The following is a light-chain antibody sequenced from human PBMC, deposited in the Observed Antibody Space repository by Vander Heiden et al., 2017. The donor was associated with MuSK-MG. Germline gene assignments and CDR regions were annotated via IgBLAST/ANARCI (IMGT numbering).Light chain of an antibody. V-gene: IGKV6D-21*02. J-gene: IGKJ4*01. CDR3: HQSSSLPLA. CDR2: YAS. CDR1: QSIGS. Sequence: EIVLTQSPHFQSVTPREKVTITCRASQSIGSLHWSQQKPDQSPKVLIKYASQSISGVPSRFSGSGSGTDFTLTVNSLEAEDAAAFYCHQSSSLPLAFGRGIRVEIK.